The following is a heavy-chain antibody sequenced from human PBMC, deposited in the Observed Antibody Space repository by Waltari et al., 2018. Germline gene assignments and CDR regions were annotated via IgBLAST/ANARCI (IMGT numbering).Heavy chain of an antibody. CDR1: GFDYSSYA. Sequence: VYLLESGGGLVQPGGSLRLPCVGSGFDYSSYALCWVRQAPGKGLEWVSGIDNSGETAYYAESVKGRFTISRDDSRNTLYLHMNSLRVDDTAVYYCAKDSGYSMIRGRENSWGQGTLVTVSS. J-gene: IGHJ4*02. CDR3: AKDSGYSMIRGRENS. V-gene: IGHV3-23*05. D-gene: IGHD3-10*01. CDR2: IDNSGETA.